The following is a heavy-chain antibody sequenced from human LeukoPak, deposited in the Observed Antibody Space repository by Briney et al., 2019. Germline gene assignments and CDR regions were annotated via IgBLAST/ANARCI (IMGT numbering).Heavy chain of an antibody. D-gene: IGHD6-13*01. J-gene: IGHJ5*02. Sequence: SETLSLTCTVSGGSISSSSYYWGWIRQPPGKGLEWIGSIYYSGSTYYNPSLKGRVTISVDTSKNQFSLKLSSVTAADTAVYYCASEIAAADNWFDPWGQGTLVTVSS. CDR3: ASEIAAADNWFDP. CDR1: GGSISSSSYY. V-gene: IGHV4-39*07. CDR2: IYYSGST.